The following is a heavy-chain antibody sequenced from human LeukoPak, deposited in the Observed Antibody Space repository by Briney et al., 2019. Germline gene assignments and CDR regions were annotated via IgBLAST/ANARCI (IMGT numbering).Heavy chain of an antibody. CDR3: ARHVSYYDILTGYSEYYFDY. D-gene: IGHD3-9*01. V-gene: IGHV4-4*02. Sequence: SETLSLTCAVSGGSISSDDWWTWVRQPPGEGLEWIGEVFHTGSTKYNPSLKSRVTISVDKSKNQFSLRLNSVTAADTAVYYCARHVSYYDILTGYSEYYFDYWGQGTLVTVSS. CDR2: VFHTGST. CDR1: GGSISSDDW. J-gene: IGHJ4*02.